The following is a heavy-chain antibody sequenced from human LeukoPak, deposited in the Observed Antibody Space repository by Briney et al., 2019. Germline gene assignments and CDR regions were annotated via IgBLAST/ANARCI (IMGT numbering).Heavy chain of an antibody. Sequence: SETLSLTCTVSGGSISSGDYYWSWIRQPPGKGLEWIGYIYYSGSTYYNPSLKSRVTISVDTSKNRISLKLSSVTAADTAVYYCASQLYDILTGYSSPHYYMDVWGKGTTVTVSS. V-gene: IGHV4-30-4*08. D-gene: IGHD3-9*01. CDR2: IYYSGST. CDR1: GGSISSGDYY. CDR3: ASQLYDILTGYSSPHYYMDV. J-gene: IGHJ6*03.